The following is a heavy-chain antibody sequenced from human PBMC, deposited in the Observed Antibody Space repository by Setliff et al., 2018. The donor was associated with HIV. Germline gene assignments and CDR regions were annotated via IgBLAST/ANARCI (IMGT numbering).Heavy chain of an antibody. J-gene: IGHJ4*02. V-gene: IGHV4-31*01. CDR1: GGSITSGGYN. D-gene: IGHD3-10*01. CDR2: VDFGFRR. Sequence: PSETLSLTCTVSGGSITSGGYNWIWIRQHPEKGLEWIGYVDFGFRRYYDPSLKSQVIISVYTPKNQFSLTFNSVTAADTAVYYCATDRGGRYLDYWGQGAPVTVSS. CDR3: ATDRGGRYLDY.